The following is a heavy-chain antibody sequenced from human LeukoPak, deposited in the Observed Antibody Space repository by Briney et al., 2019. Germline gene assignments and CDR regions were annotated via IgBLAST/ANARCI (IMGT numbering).Heavy chain of an antibody. CDR1: GGSISSGGYS. J-gene: IGHJ4*02. V-gene: IGHV4-30-2*06. Sequence: SQTLSLTCAVSGGSISSGGYSWSWIRQSPGKGLEWIGYIYHSGSTYYNPSLKSRVTISVDRSKNQFSLKLSSVTAADTAVYYCARAQEAAAGGFDYWGQGTLVTVSS. CDR2: IYHSGST. D-gene: IGHD6-13*01. CDR3: ARAQEAAAGGFDY.